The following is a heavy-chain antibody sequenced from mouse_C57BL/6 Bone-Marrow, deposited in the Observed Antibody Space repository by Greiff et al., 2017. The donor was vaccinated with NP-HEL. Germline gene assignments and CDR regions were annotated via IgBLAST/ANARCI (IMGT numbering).Heavy chain of an antibody. CDR1: GYTFTSYW. V-gene: IGHV1-64*01. CDR2: IHPYGGST. D-gene: IGHD2-2*01. J-gene: IGHJ2*01. Sequence: VQLQQPGAELVKPGASVKLSCKASGYTFTSYWMHWVKQRPGQGLEWIGMIHPYGGSTNYNEKFKSKATLTVDKSSSTAYMQLSSLTSEDSAVYYCARRLPRGNWGQGTTLTVSS. CDR3: ARRLPRGN.